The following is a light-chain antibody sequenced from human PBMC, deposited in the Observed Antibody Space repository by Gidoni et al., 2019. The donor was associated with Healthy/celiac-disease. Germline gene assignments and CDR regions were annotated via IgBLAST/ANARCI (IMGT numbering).Light chain of an antibody. CDR3: YSTDSSGNHYV. J-gene: IGLJ1*01. Sequence: SYELPQPPSVSVSPGQTARITCSGDALPKKYAYWYQQKSGQAPVVVIYEDSKRPSGIPERFSGSSSGTMATLTISGAQVEDEADYYCYSTDSSGNHYVFGTGTKVTVL. V-gene: IGLV3-10*01. CDR2: EDS. CDR1: ALPKKY.